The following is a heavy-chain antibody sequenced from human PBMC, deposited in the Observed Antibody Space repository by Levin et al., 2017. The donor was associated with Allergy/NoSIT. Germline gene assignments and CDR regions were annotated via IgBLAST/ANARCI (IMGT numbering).Heavy chain of an antibody. CDR3: SRDGDREVLGYFDY. CDR1: GFTFSGYA. Sequence: PGGSLRLSCAASGFTFSGYAMHWVRQAPGKGLEWVALISYDGTKEFYADSVKGRFTISRDNSKNTVYLQMNRLRGEDTAVYYCSRDGDREVLGYFDYWGQGALVTVSS. J-gene: IGHJ4*02. V-gene: IGHV3-30*04. D-gene: IGHD1-26*01. CDR2: ISYDGTKE.